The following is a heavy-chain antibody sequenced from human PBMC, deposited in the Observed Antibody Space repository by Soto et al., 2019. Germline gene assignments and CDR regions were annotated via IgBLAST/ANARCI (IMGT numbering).Heavy chain of an antibody. J-gene: IGHJ4*02. Sequence: SQTQPLTKTVSEGYIRSSYWSRILQPPGKGLEWIGYIYYSGSTNYNPSLKSRVTISVDTSKNQFSLKLSSVTAADTAVYYCARHFETVAGFDYWGQGTLVTVSS. CDR1: EGYIRSSY. CDR3: ARHFETVAGFDY. D-gene: IGHD6-19*01. CDR2: IYYSGST. V-gene: IGHV4-59*08.